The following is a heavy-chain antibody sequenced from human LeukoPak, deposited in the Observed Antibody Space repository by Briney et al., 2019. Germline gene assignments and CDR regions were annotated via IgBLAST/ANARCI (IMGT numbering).Heavy chain of an antibody. CDR2: IYTSGST. J-gene: IGHJ3*02. D-gene: IGHD3-10*01. Sequence: PSETLSLTCTVSGGSISSYYWSWIRQPAGKGLEWIGRIYTSGSTNYNPSLKSRVTMSVDTSKNQFSLKLSSVTAADTAMYYCARGLWFGELLQDDAFDIWGQGTMVTVSS. CDR3: ARGLWFGELLQDDAFDI. V-gene: IGHV4-4*07. CDR1: GGSISSYY.